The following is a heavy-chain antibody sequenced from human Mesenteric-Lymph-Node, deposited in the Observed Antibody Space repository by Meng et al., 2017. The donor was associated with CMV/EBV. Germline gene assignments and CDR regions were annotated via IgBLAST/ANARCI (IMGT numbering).Heavy chain of an antibody. V-gene: IGHV3-23*01. Sequence: GGSLRLSCAASGFTFSSYAMSWVRQVPGKGLEWVSAISGRGTSTYHADSVKGRFTISRDNAKNSLYLQMNSLRAEDTAVYYCARDFSGPLPSYGMDVWGQGTTVTVSS. CDR3: ARDFSGPLPSYGMDV. CDR1: GFTFSSYA. D-gene: IGHD3-10*01. J-gene: IGHJ6*02. CDR2: ISGRGTST.